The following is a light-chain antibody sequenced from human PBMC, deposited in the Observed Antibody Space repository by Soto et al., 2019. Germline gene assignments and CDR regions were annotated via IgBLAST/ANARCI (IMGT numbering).Light chain of an antibody. J-gene: IGKJ3*01. Sequence: DIQMTQSPSSLSASVGDRVTITCQASQDINNYLNWYQQKPGKAPKLLIYDASNLETGVPSRFSGSGSGTEFTFTFSSLQPEDIATYYCQQFDSLPLTFGHGTKVNIK. CDR1: QDINNY. V-gene: IGKV1-33*01. CDR3: QQFDSLPLT. CDR2: DAS.